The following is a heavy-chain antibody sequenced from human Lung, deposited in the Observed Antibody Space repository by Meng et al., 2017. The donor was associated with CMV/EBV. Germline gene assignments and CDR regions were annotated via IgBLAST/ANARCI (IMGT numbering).Heavy chain of an antibody. CDR1: VGSISISISY. D-gene: IGHD1-14*01. V-gene: IGHV4-39*01. CDR3: ARHHHSPTFDY. Sequence: GHALLNLSGPLPLPCPVSVGSISISISYWAWIRQPPGEGLEWIGSVVYSGTTYYTSSLKSRVSISVDTSKNQFSLKLSSVTAADTAVYYCARHHHSPTFDYWGQGTLVTVSS. J-gene: IGHJ4*02. CDR2: VVYSGTT.